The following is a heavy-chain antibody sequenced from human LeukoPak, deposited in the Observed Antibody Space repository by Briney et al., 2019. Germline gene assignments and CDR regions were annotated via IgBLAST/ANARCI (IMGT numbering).Heavy chain of an antibody. CDR2: IKSDGSST. V-gene: IGHV3-74*01. Sequence: GGSLRLSCAASGFIFNTYWMHWVRQAPGKGLVWVSLIKSDGSSTNYADSVKGRFAISRDNAKNTLYLQMNSLRAEDTAMYYCARDKGYSSDTWGQGTLVTVSS. CDR1: GFIFNTYW. J-gene: IGHJ5*02. D-gene: IGHD5-18*01. CDR3: ARDKGYSSDT.